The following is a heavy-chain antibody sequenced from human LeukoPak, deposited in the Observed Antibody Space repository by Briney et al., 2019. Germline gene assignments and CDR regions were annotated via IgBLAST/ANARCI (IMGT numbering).Heavy chain of an antibody. Sequence: GGSLRLSCAASGFTFSSYSMHWVRQAPGKGLEWVAVIWYDGSNKYYADSVKGRFTISRDNSKNALYLQMNSLRAEDTAVYYCAREYYYDSSGYSPFDCWGQGTLVTVSS. CDR2: IWYDGSNK. CDR1: GFTFSSYS. CDR3: AREYYYDSSGYSPFDC. J-gene: IGHJ4*02. V-gene: IGHV3-33*01. D-gene: IGHD3-22*01.